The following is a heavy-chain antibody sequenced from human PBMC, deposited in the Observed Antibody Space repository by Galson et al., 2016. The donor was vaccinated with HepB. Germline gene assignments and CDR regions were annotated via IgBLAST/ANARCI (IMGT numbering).Heavy chain of an antibody. CDR3: ASGSGIVATVAY. D-gene: IGHD5-12*01. Sequence: VSGGASISDDYYWSWIRQPPGKGLEWIGYTYYSGSTYYNSSLQSRVTISVDTSKNQFSLKLNSVTAADTAVYYCASGSGIVATVAYWGQGTRVTGSS. CDR2: TYYSGST. V-gene: IGHV4-30-4*01. J-gene: IGHJ4*02. CDR1: GGASISDDYY.